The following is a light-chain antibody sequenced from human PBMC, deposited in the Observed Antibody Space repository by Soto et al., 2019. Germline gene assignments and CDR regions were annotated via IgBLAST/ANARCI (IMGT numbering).Light chain of an antibody. J-gene: IGKJ3*01. CDR1: QSISEW. V-gene: IGKV1-5*01. CDR3: QQYSRYPFT. Sequence: DIHMTQSPSTLSASVGDRVTITCRASQSISEWLTWYQQKPGRAPKLLIYDVSSLESGVPSRFSGSGSETEFTLNISSLQPDDFATYYCQQYSRYPFTFGPGTKVDIE. CDR2: DVS.